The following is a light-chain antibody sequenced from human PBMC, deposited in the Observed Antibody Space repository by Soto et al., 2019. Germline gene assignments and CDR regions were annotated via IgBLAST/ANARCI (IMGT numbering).Light chain of an antibody. CDR3: CSYAGSDTFV. Sequence: QSVLTQPASVSGSPGQSITISCTGTSSDVGSYNLVSWYQQHPGKAPKLMIYEDIRRPPGVSNRFSGSKSGNTASLTISGLQAEDEADYYCCSYAGSDTFVFGGGTKLTVL. J-gene: IGLJ2*01. CDR1: SSDVGSYNL. CDR2: EDI. V-gene: IGLV2-23*02.